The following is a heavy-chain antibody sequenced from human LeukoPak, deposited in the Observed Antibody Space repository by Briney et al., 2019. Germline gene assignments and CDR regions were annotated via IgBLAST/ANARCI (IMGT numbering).Heavy chain of an antibody. CDR1: GFTFSSYA. CDR2: ISYDGSNK. D-gene: IGHD2-21*02. Sequence: GRSLRLSCAASGFTFSSYAMHWVRQAPGKGLEWVAVISYDGSNKNYADSVKGRFTISRDNSKNTLYLQMNSLRAEDTAVYYCARDPVGRHLKMVTPLDYWGQGTLVTVSS. CDR3: ARDPVGRHLKMVTPLDY. V-gene: IGHV3-30*04. J-gene: IGHJ4*02.